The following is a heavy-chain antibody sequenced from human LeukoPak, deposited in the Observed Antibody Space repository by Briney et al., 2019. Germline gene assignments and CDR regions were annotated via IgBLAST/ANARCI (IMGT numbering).Heavy chain of an antibody. J-gene: IGHJ3*02. V-gene: IGHV1-18*01. CDR3: ARVLAKVFDI. CDR1: GYTFTSYG. CDR2: ISAYSGNT. Sequence: ASVKVSCKASGYTFTSYGISWVRQAPGQGLEWMGWISAYSGNTKFAQKFQGRVFMTTDTSTSTAYMDLRSLRSEDTAVYYCARVLAKVFDIWGQGTMVTVSS.